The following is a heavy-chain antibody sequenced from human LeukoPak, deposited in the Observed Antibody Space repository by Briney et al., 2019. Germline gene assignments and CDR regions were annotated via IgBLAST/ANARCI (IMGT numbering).Heavy chain of an antibody. CDR2: IIPILGIA. V-gene: IGHV1-69*04. CDR1: GGIFISYA. CDR3: ARDLPPYYFDY. J-gene: IGHJ4*02. Sequence: SVTVSSKASGGIFISYAISWVRLALGHGLESMGRIIPILGIANYAQKFQGRVTITADKSTSTAYMDLSSLRSEDTAVYYCARDLPPYYFDYWGQGTLVTVSS.